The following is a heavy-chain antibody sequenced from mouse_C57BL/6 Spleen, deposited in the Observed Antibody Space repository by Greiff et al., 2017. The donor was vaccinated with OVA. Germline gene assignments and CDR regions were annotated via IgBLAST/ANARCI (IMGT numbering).Heavy chain of an antibody. CDR3: ARRCYDGSSLYYFDY. V-gene: IGHV1-26*01. Sequence: VQLQQSGPELVKPGASVKISCKASGYTFTDYYMNWVKQSHGKSLEWIGDINPNNGGTSYNQKFKGKATLTVDKSSSTAYMELRSLTSEDSAVYYCARRCYDGSSLYYFDYWGQGTTLTVSS. CDR2: INPNNGGT. CDR1: GYTFTDYY. J-gene: IGHJ2*01. D-gene: IGHD1-1*01.